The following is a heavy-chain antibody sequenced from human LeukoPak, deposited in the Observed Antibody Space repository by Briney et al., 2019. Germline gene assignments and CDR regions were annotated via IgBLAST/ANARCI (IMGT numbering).Heavy chain of an antibody. CDR1: GXSISSNSYY. D-gene: IGHD2-21*01. Sequence: PSETLSLTCTVSGXSISSNSYYWAWIRQPPGRGLEWIGSVSYGGSTYYSPSLESRVTISVDTSKNQFSLNLSSVTAADTAVYYCARQALWFFDHWGQGTLVTVSS. V-gene: IGHV4-39*01. CDR3: ARQALWFFDH. J-gene: IGHJ4*02. CDR2: VSYGGST.